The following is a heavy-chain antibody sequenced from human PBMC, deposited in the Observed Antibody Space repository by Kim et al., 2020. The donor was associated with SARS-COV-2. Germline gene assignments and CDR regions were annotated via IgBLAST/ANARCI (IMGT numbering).Heavy chain of an antibody. Sequence: GGSLRLSCAASGFTFNIYSMNWVRQAPGKGLEWVSYISSSGATIYNADAVKGRFTITRDNAKSSLLLQMNTLRDEDSAIYYCARDYYGDYALDSWGQGTLITVSS. D-gene: IGHD4-17*01. CDR1: GFTFNIYS. V-gene: IGHV3-48*02. J-gene: IGHJ1*01. CDR3: ARDYYGDYALDS. CDR2: ISSSGATI.